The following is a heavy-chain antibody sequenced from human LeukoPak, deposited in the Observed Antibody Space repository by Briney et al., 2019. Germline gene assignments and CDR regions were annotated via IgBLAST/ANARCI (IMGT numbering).Heavy chain of an antibody. CDR2: ISGSGGST. D-gene: IGHD1-26*01. CDR1: GFTFSSYA. CDR3: AKDGESGSYPDY. Sequence: GGSLRLSCTASGFTFSSYAMSWVRRAPGKGLEWVSAISGSGGSTYSADSVKGRFTISRDNSKNTLYLQMNSLGAEDSAVYYCAKDGESGSYPDYWGQGTLVTVSS. J-gene: IGHJ4*02. V-gene: IGHV3-23*01.